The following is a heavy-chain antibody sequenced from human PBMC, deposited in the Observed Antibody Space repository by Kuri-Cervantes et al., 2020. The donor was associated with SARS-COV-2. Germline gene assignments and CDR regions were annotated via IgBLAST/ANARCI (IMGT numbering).Heavy chain of an antibody. CDR2: INPNSGGT. CDR1: GYTFTGSY. V-gene: IGHV1-2*04. D-gene: IGHD2-2*01. J-gene: IGHJ6*02. Sequence: ASVKVSCKASGYTFTGSYMHWVRQTPGQGLEWMGWINPNSGGTNYAQKFQGWVTMTRDTSISTAYMGLSRLRSDDTAVYYCARDRHPRRRYCSSSSCYGDYYYYGMDVWGQGTTVTVSS. CDR3: ARDRHPRRRYCSSSSCYGDYYYYGMDV.